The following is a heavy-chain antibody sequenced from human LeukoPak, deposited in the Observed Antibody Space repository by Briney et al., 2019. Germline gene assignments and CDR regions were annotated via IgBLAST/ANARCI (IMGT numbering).Heavy chain of an antibody. CDR3: ARDRTYSSGWYSGYYYYYMDV. V-gene: IGHV4-34*01. CDR2: INHSGST. Sequence: KPSETLSLTCAVYGGSFSGYYWSWIRQPPGKGLEWIGEINHSGSTNYNPSLKSRVTISVDTSKNQFSLKLSSVTAADTAVYYCARDRTYSSGWYSGYYYYYMDVWGKGTTVTISS. D-gene: IGHD6-19*01. CDR1: GGSFSGYY. J-gene: IGHJ6*03.